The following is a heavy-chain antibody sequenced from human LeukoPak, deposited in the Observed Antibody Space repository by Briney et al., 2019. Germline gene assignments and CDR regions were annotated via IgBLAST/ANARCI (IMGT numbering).Heavy chain of an antibody. D-gene: IGHD3-10*01. J-gene: IGHJ4*02. Sequence: GRSLRLSCAASGFTFSSYAMHWVRQAPGKGLEWVAVISYDGSNKYYADSVKGRFTISRDNSKNTLYLQMNSLRAEDTAVYYCAKRVWFGESKYYFDYWGQGTLVTVSS. V-gene: IGHV3-30*04. CDR3: AKRVWFGESKYYFDY. CDR1: GFTFSSYA. CDR2: ISYDGSNK.